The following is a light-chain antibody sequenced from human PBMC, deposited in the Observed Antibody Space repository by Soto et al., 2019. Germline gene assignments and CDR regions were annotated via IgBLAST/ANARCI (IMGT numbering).Light chain of an antibody. CDR2: DAS. V-gene: IGKV3-11*01. Sequence: EIVLTQSPATLSLSPGERATLSCRASQSVSRYLAWYQQKPGQAPRLLIYDASNRATGIPARFSGSGSGTDFTLTIGSLDPEDFAVYYCQQYYSTLPYTFGQGTKLEIK. CDR1: QSVSRY. J-gene: IGKJ2*01. CDR3: QQYYSTLPYT.